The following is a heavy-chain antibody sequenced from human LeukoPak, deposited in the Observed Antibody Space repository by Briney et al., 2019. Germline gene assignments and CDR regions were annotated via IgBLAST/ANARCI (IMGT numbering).Heavy chain of an antibody. J-gene: IGHJ4*02. D-gene: IGHD5-12*01. CDR3: AREYSASEH. V-gene: IGHV1-2*02. CDR1: GYTFVGYY. Sequence: ASVKVSCKASGYTFVGYYLHWVRQAPGQGLEWMAWIDPYTGNTHYAQKFQGRITVTRDTSVSTTYMELSWLTSDDTARYYCAREYSASEHWGQGALVTVSS. CDR2: IDPYTGNT.